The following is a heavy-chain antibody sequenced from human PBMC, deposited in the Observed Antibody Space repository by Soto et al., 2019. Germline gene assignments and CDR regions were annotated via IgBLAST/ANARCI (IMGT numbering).Heavy chain of an antibody. J-gene: IGHJ3*02. CDR1: GFTFSDYY. D-gene: IGHD3-9*01. V-gene: IGHV3-11*05. CDR2: ISSSSSYT. CDR3: ARDSLYYDILTGPDAFDI. Sequence: GGSLRLFCAASGFTFSDYYMSWIRQAPGKGLEWVSYISSSSSYTNYADSVKGRFTISRDNAKNSLYLQMNSLRAEDTAVYYWARDSLYYDILTGPDAFDIWGQGTMVTVSS.